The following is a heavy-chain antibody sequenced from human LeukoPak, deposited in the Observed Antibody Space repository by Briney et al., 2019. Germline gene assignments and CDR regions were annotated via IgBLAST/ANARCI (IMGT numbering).Heavy chain of an antibody. CDR1: GGSINSYY. J-gene: IGHJ4*02. D-gene: IGHD1-26*01. V-gene: IGHV4-59*01. CDR3: ARHLGAGGSGVDY. CDR2: IHYTGST. Sequence: SETLSLTCTVSGGSINSYYWSWIRQPPGKGLECIGYIHYTGSTNYNPSLKSRVTISVDTSKNQFSLKLSSVTAADTAVYYCARHLGAGGSGVDYWGQGTLVTVSS.